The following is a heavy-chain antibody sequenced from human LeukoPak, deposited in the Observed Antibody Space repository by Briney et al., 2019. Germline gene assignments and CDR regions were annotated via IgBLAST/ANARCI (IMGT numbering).Heavy chain of an antibody. Sequence: SETLSLTCTVSGGSISSSSYYWGWIRQPPGKGLEWIGSIYYSGSTYYNPSLKSRVTISVDTSKNQFSLKLSSVTAADTAVYYCASGYSGDYVWGSYRKYFDYWGQGTLVTVSS. CDR1: GGSISSSSYY. J-gene: IGHJ4*02. D-gene: IGHD3-16*02. CDR3: ASGYSGDYVWGSYRKYFDY. V-gene: IGHV4-39*01. CDR2: IYYSGST.